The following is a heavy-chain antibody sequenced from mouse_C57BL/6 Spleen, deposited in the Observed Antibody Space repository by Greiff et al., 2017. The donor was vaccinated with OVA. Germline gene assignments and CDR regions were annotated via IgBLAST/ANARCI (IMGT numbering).Heavy chain of an antibody. CDR3: ARGGDYDGFAY. V-gene: IGHV1-80*01. Sequence: QVQLQQSGAELVKPGASVKISCKASGYAFRSYWMNWVKQRPGKGLEWIGQIYPGDGDTNYNGKFKGKATLTADKSSSPAYMQLSSLTSEDSAVYFCARGGDYDGFAYWGQGTLVTVSA. CDR1: GYAFRSYW. CDR2: IYPGDGDT. J-gene: IGHJ3*01. D-gene: IGHD2-4*01.